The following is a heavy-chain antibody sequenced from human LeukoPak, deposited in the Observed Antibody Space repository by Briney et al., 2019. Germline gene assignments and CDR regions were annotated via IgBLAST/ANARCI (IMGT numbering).Heavy chain of an antibody. D-gene: IGHD3-22*01. J-gene: IGHJ4*02. Sequence: SETMSLTCAVYGGSFSGYYWSWIRKPPGKGLEWIGEINHSGSTNYNPSLKSRVTISVDTSKNQFSLKLSSVTAADTAVYYCARNLYYYDSSGYSRALGYWGQGTLVTVSS. CDR2: INHSGST. CDR1: GGSFSGYY. CDR3: ARNLYYYDSSGYSRALGY. V-gene: IGHV4-34*01.